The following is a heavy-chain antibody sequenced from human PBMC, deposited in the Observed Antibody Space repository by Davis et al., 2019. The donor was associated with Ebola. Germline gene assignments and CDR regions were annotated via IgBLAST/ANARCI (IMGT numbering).Heavy chain of an antibody. D-gene: IGHD3-10*01. CDR2: ISGSGGST. CDR3: ARIQSGHHGMDV. J-gene: IGHJ6*02. V-gene: IGHV3-23*01. Sequence: PGGSLRLSCAASGFTFSSYAMSWVRQAPGKGLEWVSAISGSGGSTYYADSVKGRFTISRDNSKNTLYLQMNSLRAEDTAVYYCARIQSGHHGMDVWGQGTTVTVSS. CDR1: GFTFSSYA.